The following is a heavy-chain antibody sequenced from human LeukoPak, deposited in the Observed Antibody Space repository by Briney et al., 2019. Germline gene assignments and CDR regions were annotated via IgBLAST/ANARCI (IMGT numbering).Heavy chain of an antibody. Sequence: GASVKVSCKASGGTFSSYAISWVRQAPGQGLEWMGGIIPIFGTSHYAQKFQGRVSITADKSTSTAYMELNSLRAEDTAVYYCARDRQSYYVIYYFDYWGQGTLVTVSS. V-gene: IGHV1-69*06. CDR1: GGTFSSYA. J-gene: IGHJ4*02. CDR3: ARDRQSYYVIYYFDY. CDR2: IIPIFGTS. D-gene: IGHD1-26*01.